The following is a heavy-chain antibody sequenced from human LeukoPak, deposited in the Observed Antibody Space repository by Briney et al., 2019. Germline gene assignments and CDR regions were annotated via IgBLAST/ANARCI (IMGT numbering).Heavy chain of an antibody. CDR1: GYTFTGYY. CDR3: ARGGYSYGYYWFDP. D-gene: IGHD5-18*01. CDR2: INPNSGGT. V-gene: IGHV1-2*02. J-gene: IGHJ5*02. Sequence: ASVKVSCKASGYTFTGYYTHWVRQAPGQGLEWMGWINPNSGGTNYAQKFQGRVTMTRDTSISTAYMELSRLRSDDTAVYYCARGGYSYGYYWFDPWGQGTLVTVSS.